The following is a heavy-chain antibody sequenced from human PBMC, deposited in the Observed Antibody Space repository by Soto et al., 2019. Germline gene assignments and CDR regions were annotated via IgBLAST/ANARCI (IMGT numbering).Heavy chain of an antibody. V-gene: IGHV4-59*01. Sequence: SETLSLTCTVSGGSISSYYWSWIRQPPGKGLEWIGYIYYSGITIYNPSLKSRVTISVDTSKNQFSLKLSSVTAADTAVYYCARYKSNYYYGMDVWGQGTTVTVSS. J-gene: IGHJ6*02. CDR2: IYYSGIT. CDR3: ARYKSNYYYGMDV. D-gene: IGHD1-20*01. CDR1: GGSISSYY.